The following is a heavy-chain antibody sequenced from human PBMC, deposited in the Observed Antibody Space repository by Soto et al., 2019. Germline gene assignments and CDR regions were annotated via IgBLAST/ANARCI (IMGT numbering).Heavy chain of an antibody. J-gene: IGHJ4*02. V-gene: IGHV4-59*01. CDR2: FYYSGGT. CDR3: ARDPELRGYFDY. Sequence: PSETLSLTCTVSGGSITSYYWSWIRQPPGKGLEWIGCFYYSGGTNYNPSLKTRVTISIDTSKNQFSLKLSSVTAADTAVYYCARDPELRGYFDYWGQGTLVTVSS. D-gene: IGHD1-26*01. CDR1: GGSITSYY.